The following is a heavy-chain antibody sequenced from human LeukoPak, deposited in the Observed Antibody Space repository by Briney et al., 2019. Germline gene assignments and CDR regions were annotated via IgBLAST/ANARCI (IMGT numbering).Heavy chain of an antibody. CDR2: ISSSGSTI. Sequence: GGSLRLSCAASGFTFSSYSMNWVRQAPGKGLEWVSYISSSGSTIYYADSVKGRFTISRDNAKNSLCLQMNSLRAEDTAVYYCARGIGKDYYDSSVWGQGTLVTVSS. CDR1: GFTFSSYS. J-gene: IGHJ4*02. CDR3: ARGIGKDYYDSSV. V-gene: IGHV3-48*04. D-gene: IGHD3-22*01.